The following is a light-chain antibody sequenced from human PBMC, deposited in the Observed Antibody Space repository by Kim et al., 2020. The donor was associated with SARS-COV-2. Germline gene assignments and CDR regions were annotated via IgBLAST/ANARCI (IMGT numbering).Light chain of an antibody. V-gene: IGLV7-43*01. Sequence: QAVVTQEPSLTVSPGGTVTLTCTYSTGAVTNEYYANWFQQKPGQAPRTLISSTTRKHSWTPARFSGSLLGGKAALTLSGVQPEDEAEYHCLLYYGRVQGWVFGGGTKLTVL. CDR3: LLYYGRVQGWV. CDR2: STT. CDR1: TGAVTNEYY. J-gene: IGLJ3*02.